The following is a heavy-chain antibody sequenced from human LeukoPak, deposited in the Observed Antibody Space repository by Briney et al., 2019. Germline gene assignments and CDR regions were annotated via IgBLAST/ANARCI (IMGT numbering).Heavy chain of an antibody. CDR1: GFNVGSNY. CDR3: ARRGSSGWYDY. V-gene: IGHV3-53*04. CDR2: IYGDGTT. Sequence: PGGSLRLSCEASGFNVGSNYMTWVRQAPGKGLEWVSLIYGDGTTDYADSVKGRFHISRHNSKNTLYLQMSSLRAEDTAVYYCARRGSSGWYDYWGQGTLVSVSS. D-gene: IGHD6-19*01. J-gene: IGHJ4*02.